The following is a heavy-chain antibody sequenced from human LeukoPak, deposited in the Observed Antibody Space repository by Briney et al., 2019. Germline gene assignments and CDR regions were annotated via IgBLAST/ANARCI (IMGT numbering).Heavy chain of an antibody. CDR2: ISSSSSYI. CDR1: GFTFSSYT. CDR3: ARDGSGGSYYTIDY. V-gene: IGHV3-21*01. Sequence: KPGGSLRLSCAASGFTFSSYTMNWVRQAPGRGLEWVSSISSSSSYIYYADSVKGRFTISRDNAENSLYLEMNSLRAEDTAVYYCARDGSGGSYYTIDYWGQGTLVTVSS. D-gene: IGHD1-26*01. J-gene: IGHJ4*02.